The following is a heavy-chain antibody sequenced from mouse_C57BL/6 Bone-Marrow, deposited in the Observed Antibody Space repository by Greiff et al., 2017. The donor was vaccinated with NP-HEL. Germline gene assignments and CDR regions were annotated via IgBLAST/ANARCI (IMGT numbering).Heavy chain of an antibody. D-gene: IGHD1-1*01. CDR2: IYPGSGNT. J-gene: IGHJ2*01. V-gene: IGHV1-76*01. CDR3: ARSYYYGSSYPGYFDY. Sequence: QVHVKQSGAELVRPGASVKLSCKASGYTFTDYYINWVKQRPGQGLEWIARIYPGSGNTYYNEKFKGKATLTAEKSSSTAYMQLSSLTSEDSAVYFCARSYYYGSSYPGYFDYWGQGTTLTVSS. CDR1: GYTFTDYY.